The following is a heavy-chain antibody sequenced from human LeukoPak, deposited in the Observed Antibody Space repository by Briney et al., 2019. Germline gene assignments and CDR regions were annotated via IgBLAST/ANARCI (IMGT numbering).Heavy chain of an antibody. CDR1: GFTFSSYD. Sequence: GGSVRLSCAGSGFTFSSYDMRWVRPAPGMGREGVSVVRGSGSDTNNADSVKGRFTISRDNSKNTLYLQMNSLRAEDTAIYYCAKVWGSAGYVFDIWGQGTMVTVSS. CDR3: AKVWGSAGYVFDI. CDR2: VRGSGSDT. J-gene: IGHJ3*02. D-gene: IGHD7-27*01. V-gene: IGHV3-23*01.